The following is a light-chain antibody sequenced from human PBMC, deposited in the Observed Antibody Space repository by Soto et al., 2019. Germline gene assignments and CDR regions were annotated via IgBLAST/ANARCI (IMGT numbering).Light chain of an antibody. CDR3: NSYTTSSTYV. CDR2: EVN. CDR1: SSDVGAYNY. J-gene: IGLJ1*01. V-gene: IGLV2-14*01. Sequence: QSVLTQPASVSGSPGQSITISCTGTSSDVGAYNYVSWYQQHTGKAPKLMIYEVNTRPSGVSSRFSGSKSGNTASLTISGLEAEDEADYYCNSYTTSSTYVFGTGTKVTVL.